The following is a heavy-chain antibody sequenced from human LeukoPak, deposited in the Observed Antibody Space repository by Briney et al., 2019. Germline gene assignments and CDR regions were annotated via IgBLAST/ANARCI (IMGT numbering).Heavy chain of an antibody. CDR2: MNPNSGNT. D-gene: IGHD3-10*01. Sequence: GASVTVSCKASGYNFNSYDIDWVRQAPGQGLEWMGWMNPNSGNTGYAQKFQGRLTMTRDTSINTAYMEVSSLTSEDAAEYFCVRRLPVREFDNWGQGTLVAVSS. CDR3: VRRLPVREFDN. J-gene: IGHJ4*02. CDR1: GYNFNSYD. V-gene: IGHV1-8*01.